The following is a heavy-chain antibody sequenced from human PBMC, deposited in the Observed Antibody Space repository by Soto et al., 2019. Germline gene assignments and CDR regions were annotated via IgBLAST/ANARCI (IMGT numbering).Heavy chain of an antibody. CDR1: GFTFSSYE. D-gene: IGHD2-21*02. V-gene: IGHV3-48*03. Sequence: PGGSLRLSCAASGFTFSSYEMNWVRQAPGRGLEWISYISSSGDHIYYADSVRGRFTVSRDSAKNSMYLQMNSLRAEDTAVYYCAREEINCGGDCFSLWGQGTLVTVSS. J-gene: IGHJ4*02. CDR2: ISSSGDHI. CDR3: AREEINCGGDCFSL.